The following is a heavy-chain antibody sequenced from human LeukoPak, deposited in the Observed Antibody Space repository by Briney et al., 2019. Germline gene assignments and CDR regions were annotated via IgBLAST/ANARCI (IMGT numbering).Heavy chain of an antibody. Sequence: GGSLRLSCAASGFTFSSYWMHWVRQAPGKGLVWVSRINSDGSSTSYADSVKGRFTISRDNAKNTLYLQMNSLRAEDTPVYYCARDPRGWEIDYWGQGTLVTVSS. CDR1: GFTFSSYW. D-gene: IGHD6-19*01. J-gene: IGHJ4*02. CDR2: INSDGSST. V-gene: IGHV3-74*01. CDR3: ARDPRGWEIDY.